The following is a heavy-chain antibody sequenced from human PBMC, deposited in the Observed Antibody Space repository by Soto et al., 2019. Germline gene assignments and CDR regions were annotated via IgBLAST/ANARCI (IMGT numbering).Heavy chain of an antibody. CDR1: GFTFSNAW. D-gene: IGHD2-15*01. CDR2: IKSKTDGGTT. V-gene: IGHV3-15*01. Sequence: EVQLVESGGGLVKPGGSLRLSCAASGFTFSNAWMSWVRQAPGKGLEWVGRIKSKTDGGTTDYAAPVKGRFTISRDDSKKTLYLQMNSLKTEDTAVYYCTTATYCSGGSCYFPELYYFDYWGQGTLVTVSS. CDR3: TTATYCSGGSCYFPELYYFDY. J-gene: IGHJ4*02.